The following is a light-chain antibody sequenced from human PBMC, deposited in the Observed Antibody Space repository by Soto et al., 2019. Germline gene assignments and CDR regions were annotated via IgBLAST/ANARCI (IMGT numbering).Light chain of an antibody. Sequence: EIVMTQSPATLSVSPGERATLSCRASQSVNSNLAWYQQKPGQAPRLLIYATSTRATGIPDRFSGSGSGTEFSLTISNLQSEDFAVYHCQQYDNKPPITLGQGTRLEIK. J-gene: IGKJ5*01. CDR1: QSVNSN. CDR2: ATS. CDR3: QQYDNKPPIT. V-gene: IGKV3-15*01.